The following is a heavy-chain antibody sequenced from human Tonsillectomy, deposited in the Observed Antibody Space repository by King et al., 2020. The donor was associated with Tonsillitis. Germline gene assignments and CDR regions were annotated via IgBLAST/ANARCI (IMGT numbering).Heavy chain of an antibody. Sequence: VQLVQSGAEVKKPGASVSVSCKASGYTFASYDINWVRQATGQGLEWRGWMNPNSGNTGYAQKFQSRVTMTRNTSITTAYMELSSLRSEDTAVYYGARGCPDNSLLSSWFDPWGQGTLVTVSS. V-gene: IGHV1-8*01. CDR2: MNPNSGNT. D-gene: IGHD2-21*01. CDR3: ARGCPDNSLLSSWFDP. J-gene: IGHJ5*02. CDR1: GYTFASYD.